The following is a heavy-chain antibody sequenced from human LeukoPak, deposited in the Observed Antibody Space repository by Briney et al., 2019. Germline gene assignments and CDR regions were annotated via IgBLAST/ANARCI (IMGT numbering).Heavy chain of an antibody. V-gene: IGHV3-21*04. Sequence: GGSLRLSCAASGFTFSSYEMNWVRQAPGKGLEWVSSIFPSGGEIHYADSVRGRFTISRDNSKSTLSLQMNSLRAEDTAVYYCARRAGAYSHPYDYWGQGTLVTVSS. CDR1: GFTFSSYE. CDR2: IFPSGGEI. CDR3: ARRAGAYSHPYDY. J-gene: IGHJ4*02. D-gene: IGHD4/OR15-4a*01.